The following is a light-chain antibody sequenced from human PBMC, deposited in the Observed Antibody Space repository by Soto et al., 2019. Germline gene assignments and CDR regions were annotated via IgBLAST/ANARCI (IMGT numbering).Light chain of an antibody. J-gene: IGLJ1*01. V-gene: IGLV2-11*01. CDR1: SSDVGVYNY. CDR2: DVS. CDR3: CSYAGSYTFV. Sequence: QSVLPQPRSVSGSPGQSVTISCTGTSSDVGVYNYVSWYQQYPGKAPKIMIYDVSKRPSGVPDRFSGSKSDNTASLTISGLQAEDEADYYCCSYAGSYTFVFGIGTKGTVL.